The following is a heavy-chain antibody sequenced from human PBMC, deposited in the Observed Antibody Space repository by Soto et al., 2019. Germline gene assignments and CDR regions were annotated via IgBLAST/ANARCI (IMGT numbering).Heavy chain of an antibody. CDR1: GYIFTSYW. Sequence: PGESLKISCKGSGYIFTSYWISWVRQMPGKGLEWMGRIDPSDSYTNYSPSFQAHVTISADKSISTAYLQWSSLKASDTAMYYCARRQVYYYYCMDVWGQGTTVTVSS. V-gene: IGHV5-10-1*01. J-gene: IGHJ6*02. CDR3: ARRQVYYYYCMDV. CDR2: IDPSDSYT.